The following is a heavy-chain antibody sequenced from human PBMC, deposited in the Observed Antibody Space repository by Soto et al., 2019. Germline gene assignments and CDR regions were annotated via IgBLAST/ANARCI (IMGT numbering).Heavy chain of an antibody. V-gene: IGHV4-61*08. J-gene: IGHJ6*02. Sequence: SETLSLTCAVSGGSISSGGYSWSWIRQPPGKGLEWIGYIYNTGSTVYNPSFKSRVTISVGTSKSQFSLRLNSVTAADTAVYYCARDLWGYCGTDCYPLDVWGQGTTVTVSS. CDR1: GGSISSGGYS. CDR2: IYNTGST. CDR3: ARDLWGYCGTDCYPLDV. D-gene: IGHD2-21*02.